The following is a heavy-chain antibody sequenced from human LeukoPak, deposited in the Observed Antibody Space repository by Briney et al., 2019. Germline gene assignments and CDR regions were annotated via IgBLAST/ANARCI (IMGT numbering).Heavy chain of an antibody. J-gene: IGHJ4*02. CDR1: GGSISSYY. D-gene: IGHD3-10*01. Sequence: SETLSLTCTASGGSISSYYWSWIRQPPGKGLEWIGYIYYSGSTNYNPSLKSRVTISVDTSKNQFSLKPSSVTAADTAVYYCARVPPGAPFDYWGQGTLVTVSS. CDR2: IYYSGST. V-gene: IGHV4-59*08. CDR3: ARVPPGAPFDY.